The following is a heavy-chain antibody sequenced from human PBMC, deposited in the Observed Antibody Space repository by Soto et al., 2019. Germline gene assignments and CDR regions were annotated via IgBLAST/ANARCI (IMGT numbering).Heavy chain of an antibody. CDR1: GVRFCRHA. D-gene: IGHD6-19*01. CDR2: ISSSYI. V-gene: IGHV3-21*06. J-gene: IGHJ2*01. Sequence: PGWSLGLSFLDSGVRFCRHAVNWVRQAPGKGLEWVALISSSYINHADSVKGRFTISRDDAKNSFYLQMNSLRDEDTAVYYCARKGNSGWSQTLWYFDLWGRGTLVNVSS. CDR3: ARKGNSGWSQTLWYFDL.